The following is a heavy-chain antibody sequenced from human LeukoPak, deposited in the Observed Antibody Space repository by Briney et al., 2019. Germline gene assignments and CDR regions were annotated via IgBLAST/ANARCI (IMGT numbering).Heavy chain of an antibody. CDR1: GYTFTSYG. CDR2: INPNSGGT. Sequence: GASVKVSCKASGYTFTSYGISWVRQAPGQGLEWMGWINPNSGGTNYAQKFQGRVTMTRDTSISTAYMELSRLRSDDTAVYYCARVKPTYYYMDVWGKGTTVTVSS. CDR3: ARVKPTYYYMDV. V-gene: IGHV1-2*02. J-gene: IGHJ6*03.